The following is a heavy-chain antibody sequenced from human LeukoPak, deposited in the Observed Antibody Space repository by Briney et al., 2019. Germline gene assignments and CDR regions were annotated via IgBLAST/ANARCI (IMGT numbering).Heavy chain of an antibody. CDR1: GGSFSGYY. CDR3: ARGQWRGRMDV. D-gene: IGHD6-19*01. J-gene: IGHJ6*02. Sequence: SETLSLTCAVYGGSFSGYYCSWIRQPPGKGLEWIGEINHSGNTNYNPSLTSRVTISVDTSKNQFSLKLSSVTAADTAVYYCARGQWRGRMDVWGQGTTVTVSS. V-gene: IGHV4-34*01. CDR2: INHSGNT.